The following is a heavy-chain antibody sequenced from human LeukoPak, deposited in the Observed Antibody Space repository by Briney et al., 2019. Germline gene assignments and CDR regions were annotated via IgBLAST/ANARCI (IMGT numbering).Heavy chain of an antibody. CDR2: INHSGST. V-gene: IGHV4-34*01. D-gene: IGHD3-10*01. Sequence: PSETLSLTCAVYGGSFSGYYWSWIRQPPGKGLEWIGEINHSGSTNYNPSLKSRVTISVDTSKNQFSLKLSSVTAADTAVYYRARGPATRITMVRGVRNWFDPWGQGTLVTVSS. CDR1: GGSFSGYY. J-gene: IGHJ5*02. CDR3: ARGPATRITMVRGVRNWFDP.